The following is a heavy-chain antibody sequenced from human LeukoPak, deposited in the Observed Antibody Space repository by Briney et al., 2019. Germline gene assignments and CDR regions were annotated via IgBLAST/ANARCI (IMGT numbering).Heavy chain of an antibody. Sequence: GGSLRLSCAASGFTFSSYWMHWVRQAPGKGLEWVANIKQDGSEKYYVDSVKGRFTISRDNAKNSLYLRMNSLRAEDTAVYYCAREGGIVGATHFDYWGQGTLVTVSS. CDR3: AREGGIVGATHFDY. D-gene: IGHD1-26*01. CDR2: IKQDGSEK. V-gene: IGHV3-7*01. CDR1: GFTFSSYW. J-gene: IGHJ4*02.